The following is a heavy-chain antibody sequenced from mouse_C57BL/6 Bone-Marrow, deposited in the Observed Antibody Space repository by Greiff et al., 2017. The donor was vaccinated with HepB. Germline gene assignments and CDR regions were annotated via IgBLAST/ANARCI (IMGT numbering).Heavy chain of an antibody. CDR1: GYTFTSYW. Sequence: QVQLQQPGAELVKPGASVKLSCKASGYTFTSYWMHWVKQRPGQGLEWIGMIHPNSGSTNYNEKFKSKATLTVDKSSSTAYMQLSSLTTEDSAVYYCAREGLRWDFDVWGTGTTVTVSS. V-gene: IGHV1-64*01. CDR2: IHPNSGST. J-gene: IGHJ1*03. D-gene: IGHD2-2*01. CDR3: AREGLRWDFDV.